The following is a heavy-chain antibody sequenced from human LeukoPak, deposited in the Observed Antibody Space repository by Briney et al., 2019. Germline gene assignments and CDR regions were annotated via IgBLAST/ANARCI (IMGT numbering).Heavy chain of an antibody. CDR2: ITDSGGST. CDR3: AKMAIVGNWFDP. CDR1: GFTFTTYA. J-gene: IGHJ5*02. V-gene: IGHV3-23*01. D-gene: IGHD5-12*01. Sequence: GGSLRLSCAASGFTFTTYAMSWVRQAPGKGLEWVSGITDSGGSTFYADAVKGRFTISKDNSKNTLYLQMNSLRAEDTAVYYCAKMAIVGNWFDPWGQGTLVTVSS.